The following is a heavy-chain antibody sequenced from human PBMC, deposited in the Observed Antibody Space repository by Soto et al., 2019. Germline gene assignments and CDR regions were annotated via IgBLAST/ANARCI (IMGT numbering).Heavy chain of an antibody. V-gene: IGHV4-31*03. CDR2: IYYSGST. Sequence: QVQLQESGPGLVKPSQTLSLTCTVSGGSISSGGYYWSWIRQHPGKGLEWIGYIYYSGSTYYNPALKSRVTISVDTSKNQFSLKLSSVTAADTAVYYCARAYGDEGGQIDYWGQGTLVTVSS. J-gene: IGHJ4*02. CDR1: GGSISSGGYY. D-gene: IGHD4-17*01. CDR3: ARAYGDEGGQIDY.